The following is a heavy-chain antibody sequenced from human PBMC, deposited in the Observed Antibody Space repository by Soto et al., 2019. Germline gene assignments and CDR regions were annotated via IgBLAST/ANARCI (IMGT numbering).Heavy chain of an antibody. CDR3: ARGPYGSGTYLFDS. Sequence: EVQLVESGGGLVQPGESLRLSCAASGFTFSSYWMHWVRQAPGKGLVWVSRINIDGSTTNYADSVKGRFTISRDNAKSTLYLQMNSLRVEDTAVYYCARGPYGSGTYLFDSWGQGPLVTVSS. CDR1: GFTFSSYW. D-gene: IGHD3-10*01. V-gene: IGHV3-74*01. J-gene: IGHJ4*02. CDR2: INIDGSTT.